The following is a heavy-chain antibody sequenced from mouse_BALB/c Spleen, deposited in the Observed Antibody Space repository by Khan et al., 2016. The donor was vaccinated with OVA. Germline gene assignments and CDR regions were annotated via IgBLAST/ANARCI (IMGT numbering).Heavy chain of an antibody. D-gene: IGHD1-1*01. CDR2: ISYSGST. CDR3: SRRYYNGHWYFDF. CDR1: GYSITTDYA. V-gene: IGHV3-2*02. J-gene: IGHJ1*01. Sequence: EVKLLESGPGLVKPSQSLSLTCTVTGYSITTDYAWNWIRQFPGNKLEWMGYISYSGSTSYHPSLKSRFSIIRDTSKNQFFLQLNSVTTEDTATYICSRRYYNGHWYFDFGGAGTTVTVSS.